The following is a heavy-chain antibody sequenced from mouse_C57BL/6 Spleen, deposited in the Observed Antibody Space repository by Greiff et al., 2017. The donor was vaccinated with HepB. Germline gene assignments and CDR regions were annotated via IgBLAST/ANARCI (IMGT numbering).Heavy chain of an antibody. D-gene: IGHD1-1*01. CDR2: IYWDDDK. Sequence: QVTLKESGPGILQSSQTLSLTCSFSGFSLSTSGMGVSWIRQPSGKGLEWLAHIYWDDDKRYNPSLKSRLTISKDTSRNQVFLKITSVDTADTATYYCARRADYGSSSYWYFDVWGTGTTVTVSS. CDR1: GFSLSTSGMG. CDR3: ARRADYGSSSYWYFDV. J-gene: IGHJ1*03. V-gene: IGHV8-12*01.